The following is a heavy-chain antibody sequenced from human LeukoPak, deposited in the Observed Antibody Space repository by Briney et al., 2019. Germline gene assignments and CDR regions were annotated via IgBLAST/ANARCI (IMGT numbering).Heavy chain of an antibody. J-gene: IGHJ4*02. Sequence: PGGSLRLSCAASGFTFSSYSMNWVRQAPGKGLEWVSSISSSSSYMYYADSVKGRFTISRDNARNSLYLQMNSLRAEDTAVYYCARETYCGGDCYVQYYFDYWGQGTLVTVSS. CDR1: GFTFSSYS. CDR2: ISSSSSYM. V-gene: IGHV3-21*01. D-gene: IGHD2-21*02. CDR3: ARETYCGGDCYVQYYFDY.